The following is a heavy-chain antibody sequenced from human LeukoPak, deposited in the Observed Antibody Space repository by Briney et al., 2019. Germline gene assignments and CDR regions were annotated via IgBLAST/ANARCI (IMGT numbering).Heavy chain of an antibody. CDR1: GFTFTRYY. CDR3: ARDPGQYDILTGYSGDFDY. J-gene: IGHJ4*02. V-gene: IGHV1-46*01. Sequence: SVKLSCKASGFTFTRYYMHWVRQAPAQGLEWMGIIYSSGGSTSYAQKFQGRVTMTRDTSTSTVYMELSSLRSEDTAVYYCARDPGQYDILTGYSGDFDYWGQGTLVTVSS. CDR2: IYSSGGST. D-gene: IGHD3-9*01.